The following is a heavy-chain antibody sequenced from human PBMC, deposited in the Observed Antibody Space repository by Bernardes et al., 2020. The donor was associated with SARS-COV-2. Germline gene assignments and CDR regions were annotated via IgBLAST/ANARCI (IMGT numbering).Heavy chain of an antibody. CDR2: INHSGST. D-gene: IGHD5-12*01. CDR1: GGSFSGYY. V-gene: IGHV4-34*01. Sequence: SKTLSLTCAVYGGSFSGYYWSWIRQPPGKGLEWIGEINHSGSTNYNPSLKSRVTISVDTSKNQFSLKLSSVTAADTAVYYCALSGYDTLGFDYWGQGTLVTVSS. CDR3: ALSGYDTLGFDY. J-gene: IGHJ4*02.